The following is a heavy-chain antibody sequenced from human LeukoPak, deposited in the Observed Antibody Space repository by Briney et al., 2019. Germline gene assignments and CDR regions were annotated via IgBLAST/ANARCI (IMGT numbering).Heavy chain of an antibody. CDR2: IYYSGST. CDR3: ARVSLAGTAFDY. V-gene: IGHV4-39*07. CDR1: GGSISSSSYY. J-gene: IGHJ4*02. Sequence: PSETLSLTCTVSGGSISSSSYYWGWIRQPPGKGLEWIESIYYSGSTYYNPSLKSRVTISVDTSKNQFSLKLSSVTAADTAVYYCARVSLAGTAFDYWGQGTLVTVSS. D-gene: IGHD6-19*01.